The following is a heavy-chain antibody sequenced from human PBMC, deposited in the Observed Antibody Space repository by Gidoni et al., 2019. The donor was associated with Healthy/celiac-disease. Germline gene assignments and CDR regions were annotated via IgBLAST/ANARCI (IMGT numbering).Heavy chain of an antibody. Sequence: EVQLVESGGGLVQPGGSLKLSCAASGFTFSCSAMHWVRQASGKGLEWVGRIRSKANSYATAYAASVKGRFTISRDDSKNTAYLQMNSLKTEDTAVYYCTRRYCSSTSCGNWFDPWGQGTLVTVSS. CDR2: IRSKANSYAT. D-gene: IGHD2-2*01. V-gene: IGHV3-73*02. J-gene: IGHJ5*02. CDR1: GFTFSCSA. CDR3: TRRYCSSTSCGNWFDP.